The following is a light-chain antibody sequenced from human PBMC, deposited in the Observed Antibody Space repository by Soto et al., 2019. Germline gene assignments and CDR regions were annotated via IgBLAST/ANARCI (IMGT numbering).Light chain of an antibody. V-gene: IGKV4-1*01. Sequence: DIVMTQSPDALAASLGERATISCKSSQSVFYSPSTKNCLVWYQQKPGQPPKLLVYWASTREVGVPDRFSGSGSGTDFTLTISSLQAEDEAVYYCQQCYSYPQTFGQGTKLEIK. J-gene: IGKJ2*01. CDR1: QSVFYSPSTKNC. CDR2: WAS. CDR3: QQCYSYPQT.